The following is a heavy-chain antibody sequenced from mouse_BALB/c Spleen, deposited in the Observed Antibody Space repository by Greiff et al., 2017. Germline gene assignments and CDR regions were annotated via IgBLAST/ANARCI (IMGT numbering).Heavy chain of an antibody. J-gene: IGHJ4*01. CDR3: ARLREVRRVYAMDY. CDR2: ILPGSGST. CDR1: GYTFSSYW. D-gene: IGHD2-14*01. Sequence: VQRVESGAELMKPGASVKISCKATGYTFSSYWIEWVKQRPGHGLEWIGEILPGSGSTNYNEKFKGKATFTADTSSNTAYMQLSSLTSEDSAVYYCARLREVRRVYAMDYWGQGTSVTVSS. V-gene: IGHV1-9*01.